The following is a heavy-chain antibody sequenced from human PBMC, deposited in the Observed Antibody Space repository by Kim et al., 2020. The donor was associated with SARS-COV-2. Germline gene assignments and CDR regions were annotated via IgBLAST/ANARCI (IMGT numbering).Heavy chain of an antibody. V-gene: IGHV3-33*01. CDR2: IWYDGSEK. CDR1: GYTFSNYA. CDR3: ARLYYGILDY. J-gene: IGHJ4*02. Sequence: GGSLRLSCAASGYTFSNYAMHWVRQAPGKGLEWVAVIWYDGSEKYYVDSVKGRFTISKDNSKNTLYLQMNSLRAEDTAIYYCARLYYGILDYWGQGTLVT. D-gene: IGHD3-10*01.